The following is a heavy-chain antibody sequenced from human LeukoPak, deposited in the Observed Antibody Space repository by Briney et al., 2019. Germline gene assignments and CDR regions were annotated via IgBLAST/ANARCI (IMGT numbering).Heavy chain of an antibody. CDR1: GGSITSYY. Sequence: SETLSLTCTVSGGSITSYYWSWFRQPPGKGLEWIGYIYYSGSATYNPSLKSRVTISVDTSKNQFSLKLSSVTAADTAVYYCAREGTAVAGIFDYWGQGTLVTVSS. CDR3: AREGTAVAGIFDY. J-gene: IGHJ4*02. D-gene: IGHD6-19*01. CDR2: IYYSGSA. V-gene: IGHV4-59*12.